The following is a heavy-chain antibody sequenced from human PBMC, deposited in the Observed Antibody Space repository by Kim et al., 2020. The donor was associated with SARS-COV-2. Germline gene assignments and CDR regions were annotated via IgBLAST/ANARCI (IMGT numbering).Heavy chain of an antibody. V-gene: IGHV1-18*04. CDR1: GYTFTSYG. Sequence: ASVKVSCKASGYTFTSYGISWVRQAPGQGLEWMGWISAYNGNTNYAQKLQGRVTMTTDTSTSTAYMELRSLRSDDTAVYYCARDGADGSGWYGGPYYFDYWGQGTLVTVSS. D-gene: IGHD6-19*01. CDR2: ISAYNGNT. CDR3: ARDGADGSGWYGGPYYFDY. J-gene: IGHJ4*02.